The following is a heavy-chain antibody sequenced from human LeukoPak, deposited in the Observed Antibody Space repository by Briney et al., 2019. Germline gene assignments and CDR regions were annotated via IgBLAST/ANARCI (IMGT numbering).Heavy chain of an antibody. V-gene: IGHV3-21*01. D-gene: IGHD1-26*01. Sequence: GGSLRLSCAASGFTFSSYSVNWVRQAPGKGLEWVSSIKSSTSYIYYADSVKGRFTISRDNAKNSLYLQMNSLRAEDTAVYYCARDLDGSATFDYWGQGTLVTVSS. CDR2: IKSSTSYI. J-gene: IGHJ4*02. CDR3: ARDLDGSATFDY. CDR1: GFTFSSYS.